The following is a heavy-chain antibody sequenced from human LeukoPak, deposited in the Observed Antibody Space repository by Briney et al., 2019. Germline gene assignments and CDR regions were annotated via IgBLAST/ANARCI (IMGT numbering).Heavy chain of an antibody. CDR1: GFTFSSYS. CDR3: AKDISQGYTYGFIEQDF. V-gene: IGHV3-48*01. J-gene: IGHJ4*02. Sequence: GGSLRLSCAASGFTFSSYSMNWVRQAPGKGLEWVSHISSSSSTIYYADSVKGRFAISRDNAKNTLYLQMNSLRAEDTAVYYCAKDISQGYTYGFIEQDFWGQGTPVTVSS. D-gene: IGHD5-18*01. CDR2: ISSSSSTI.